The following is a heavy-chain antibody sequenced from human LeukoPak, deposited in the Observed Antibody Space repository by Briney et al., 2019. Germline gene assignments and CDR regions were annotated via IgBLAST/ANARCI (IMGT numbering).Heavy chain of an antibody. CDR3: AKDMGEVAGSHWFDP. CDR2: ISWSGDKV. Sequence: GGSLRLSCAASGFTFDDYAMHWVRHAPGKGLEWVSGISWSGDKVGYEDSVQGRFTISRDNAKNALYLQMNSLRVEDTALYYCAKDMGEVAGSHWFDPWGQGTLVTVSS. V-gene: IGHV3-9*01. J-gene: IGHJ5*02. CDR1: GFTFDDYA. D-gene: IGHD6-19*01.